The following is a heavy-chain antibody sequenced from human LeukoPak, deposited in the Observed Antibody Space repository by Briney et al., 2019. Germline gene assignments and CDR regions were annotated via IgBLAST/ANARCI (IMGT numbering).Heavy chain of an antibody. V-gene: IGHV3-23*01. CDR1: GFTFSIYA. Sequence: GGSLRLSCAASGFTFSIYAMTWVRQAPGKGLGWVSGITGGGGSTYYTDSVKGRFTISRDNSKNTLYLQMNSLSAEDTAVYYCARHFHPAETTGGYFDLWGRGTLVTVSA. D-gene: IGHD4-17*01. J-gene: IGHJ2*01. CDR3: ARHFHPAETTGGYFDL. CDR2: ITGGGGST.